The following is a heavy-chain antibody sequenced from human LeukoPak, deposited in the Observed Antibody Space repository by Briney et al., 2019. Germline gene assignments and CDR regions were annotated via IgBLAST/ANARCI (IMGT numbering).Heavy chain of an antibody. CDR1: GYTFTSYG. V-gene: IGHV1-18*01. Sequence: ASVKVSCKASGYTFTSYGISWVRHAPGQGLEWMGCISAYNGNTNYAQKLQGRVTMTTDTSTSTAYMELRSLRSDDTAVYYCARTLSDIRDGYNYWFDPWGQGTLVTVSS. CDR3: ARTLSDIRDGYNYWFDP. J-gene: IGHJ5*02. CDR2: ISAYNGNT. D-gene: IGHD5-24*01.